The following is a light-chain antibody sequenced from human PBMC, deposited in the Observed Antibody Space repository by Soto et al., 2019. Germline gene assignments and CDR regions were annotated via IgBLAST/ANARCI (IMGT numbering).Light chain of an antibody. J-gene: IGKJ2*01. Sequence: DIQMTQSPSTLSASVGDRVTITCRASQSISSWLAWYQQKPGKAPNLLIYKASSLESGVPSRFSGSGSGTEFTLTISSLQPDDFETYYCQQYNSNPYTFGQGTEVEI. V-gene: IGKV1-5*03. CDR3: QQYNSNPYT. CDR1: QSISSW. CDR2: KAS.